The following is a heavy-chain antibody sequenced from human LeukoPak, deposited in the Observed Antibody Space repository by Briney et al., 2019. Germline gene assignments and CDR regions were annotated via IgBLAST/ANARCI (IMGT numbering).Heavy chain of an antibody. Sequence: GGSLRLSFAAFGFTFSSYWTSWVCPAPGKGLGWVANIKQDGSEKYYVDSVKGRFTISRDNAKNSLYLQMNRLRAEDTAVYYCARGADCSSTSCPQGNDYWGQGTLVTVSS. J-gene: IGHJ4*02. CDR1: GFTFSSYW. D-gene: IGHD2-2*01. CDR3: ARGADCSSTSCPQGNDY. CDR2: IKQDGSEK. V-gene: IGHV3-7*03.